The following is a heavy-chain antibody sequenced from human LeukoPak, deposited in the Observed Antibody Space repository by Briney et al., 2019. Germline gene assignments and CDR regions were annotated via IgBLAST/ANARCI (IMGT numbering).Heavy chain of an antibody. V-gene: IGHV1-46*01. CDR2: IYPRDGST. CDR3: ARDQEGFDY. J-gene: IGHJ4*02. Sequence: ASVKVSCKASGYTFTNNYLHWVRQAPGQGLEWMGMIYPRDGSTSYAQNFQGRVTVTRDTSTTTVHMELRGLRSEDTAVYYCARDQEGFDYWGQGTVVTVSS. CDR1: GYTFTNNY.